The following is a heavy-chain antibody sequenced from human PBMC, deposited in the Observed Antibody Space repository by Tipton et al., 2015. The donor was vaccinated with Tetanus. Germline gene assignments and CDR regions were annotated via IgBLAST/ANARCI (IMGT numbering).Heavy chain of an antibody. D-gene: IGHD3-3*01. Sequence: QLVQSGAGVKKPGDSLKISCQTSGYNFSHYSIGWVRQMPGKGLDWVGIIDPRDSEARYGPSFQGQVIISADKSISTTYLQWGSQRAADTAIYYCARRRSAVLSGAYHWYFDLWGRGTMVTVSS. CDR1: GYNFSHYS. CDR3: ARRRSAVLSGAYHWYFDL. CDR2: IDPRDSEA. J-gene: IGHJ2*01. V-gene: IGHV5-51*01.